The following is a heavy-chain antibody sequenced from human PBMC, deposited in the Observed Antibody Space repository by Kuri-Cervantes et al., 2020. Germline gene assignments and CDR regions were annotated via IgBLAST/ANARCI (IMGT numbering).Heavy chain of an antibody. V-gene: IGHV1-8*02. D-gene: IGHD3-3*01. CDR3: ARVSYDFWAYYYMDV. J-gene: IGHJ6*03. CDR2: MNPNTGDT. Sequence: ASVKVSCKASGYTFTSYGISWVRQAPGQGLEWMGWMNPNTGDTGYAQKFQGRVTMTWNTSINTAYMELSSLRSEDTAVYYCARVSYDFWAYYYMDVWGKGTTVTVSS. CDR1: GYTFTSYG.